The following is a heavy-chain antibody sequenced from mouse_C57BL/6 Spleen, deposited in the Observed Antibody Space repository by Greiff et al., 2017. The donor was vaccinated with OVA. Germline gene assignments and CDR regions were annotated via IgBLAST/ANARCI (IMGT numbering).Heavy chain of an antibody. CDR2: IDPSDSYT. CDR1: GYTFTSYW. Sequence: VQLQQPGAELVRPGTSVKLSCKASGYTFTSYWMHWVKQRPGQGLEWIGVIDPSDSYTNYNQKFKGKATLTVDTSSSSAYMQHSSLTSEDTAVYYCWTLDYWGQGTTLTVSS. V-gene: IGHV1-59*01. CDR3: WTLDY. J-gene: IGHJ2*01.